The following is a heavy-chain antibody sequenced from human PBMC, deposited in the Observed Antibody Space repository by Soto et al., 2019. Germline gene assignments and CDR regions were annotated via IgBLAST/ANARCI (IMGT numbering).Heavy chain of an antibody. CDR3: ARGVYSVVGATVY. J-gene: IGHJ4*02. CDR1: VYTFTDYG. Sequence: QVQLVQSGAEVKMPGASVTVSCKASVYTFTDYGINCVRQATGQGLEWMGWMNPKSGDTVYAQKFQGRVSMTRATSISTAYMELNSLKSEDTAVYYCARGVYSVVGATVYWGQGTLVTVSS. CDR2: MNPKSGDT. V-gene: IGHV1-8*01. D-gene: IGHD1-26*01.